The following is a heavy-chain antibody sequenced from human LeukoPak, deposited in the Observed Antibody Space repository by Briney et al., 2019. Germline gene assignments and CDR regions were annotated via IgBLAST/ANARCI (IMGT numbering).Heavy chain of an antibody. CDR3: ARDGGVEYYDSSNYYDY. D-gene: IGHD3-22*01. CDR1: GFTFRSYE. Sequence: GGSLRLSCVASGFTFRSYEMNWVRQAPGKGLEWVSYISSSGSTMYYADSVKGRFTISRDNAKNSLYLHMNSLRAEDTAVYYCARDGGVEYYDSSNYYDYWGQGTLVTVSS. CDR2: ISSSGSTM. J-gene: IGHJ4*02. V-gene: IGHV3-48*03.